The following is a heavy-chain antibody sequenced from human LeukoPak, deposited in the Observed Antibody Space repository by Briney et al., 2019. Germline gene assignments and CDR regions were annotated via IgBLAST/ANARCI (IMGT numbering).Heavy chain of an antibody. D-gene: IGHD2-15*01. CDR1: GYTFTGYY. V-gene: IGHV1-2*02. CDR2: INPNSGGT. Sequence: ASVKVFCEASGYTFTGYYMHWVRQAPGQGLEWIGWINPNSGGTNYAQKFQGRVTMTRDTSISTAYMELSRLRSDDTAVYYCARVRCSGGSCYTGFDYWGQGTLVTVSS. J-gene: IGHJ4*02. CDR3: ARVRCSGGSCYTGFDY.